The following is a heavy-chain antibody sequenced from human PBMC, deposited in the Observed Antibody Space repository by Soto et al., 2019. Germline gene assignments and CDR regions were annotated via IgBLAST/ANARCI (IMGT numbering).Heavy chain of an antibody. V-gene: IGHV2-5*02. Sequence: QITLKESGPTLVKPTQTLTLTCTFSGFSLSTNGVGVGWIRQPPGKALEWLALIYWDDSKEYSPSLNSRLTITKDTSRNLVVLTMTNKDPVDTATYYCAKKGGGDYILGYWGQGTLVTISS. CDR1: GFSLSTNGVG. D-gene: IGHD4-17*01. CDR3: AKKGGGDYILGY. CDR2: IYWDDSK. J-gene: IGHJ4*02.